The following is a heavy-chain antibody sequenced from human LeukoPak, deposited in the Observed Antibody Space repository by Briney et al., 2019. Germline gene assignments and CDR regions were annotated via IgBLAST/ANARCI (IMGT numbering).Heavy chain of an antibody. CDR2: IIPILGIA. V-gene: IGHV1-69*04. D-gene: IGHD3-22*01. Sequence: SVKVSCKASGGTFSSYAISWVRQAPGQGLEWMGRIIPILGIANYAQKFQGRVTITADKSTSTAYMELSSLRSEDTAVYYCARERQDSSGAYFDYWGQGTLVTVSS. CDR1: GGTFSSYA. J-gene: IGHJ4*02. CDR3: ARERQDSSGAYFDY.